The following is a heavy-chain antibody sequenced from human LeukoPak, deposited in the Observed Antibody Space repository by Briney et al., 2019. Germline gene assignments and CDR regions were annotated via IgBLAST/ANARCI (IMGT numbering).Heavy chain of an antibody. CDR3: ATSSRGVINPEDYFDY. D-gene: IGHD3-16*02. V-gene: IGHV1-69*05. J-gene: IGHJ4*02. Sequence: GASVEVSCKASGGTFSSYAISWVRQAPGQGLEWMGGIIPIFGTANYAQKFQGRVTITTDESTSTAYMELSSLRSEDTAVYYCATSSRGVINPEDYFDYWGQGTLVTVSS. CDR2: IIPIFGTA. CDR1: GGTFSSYA.